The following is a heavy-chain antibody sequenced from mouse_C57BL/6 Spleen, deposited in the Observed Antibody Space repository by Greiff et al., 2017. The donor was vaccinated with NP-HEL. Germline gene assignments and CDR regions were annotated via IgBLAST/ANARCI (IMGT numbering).Heavy chain of an antibody. J-gene: IGHJ1*03. D-gene: IGHD1-1*01. CDR3: ARYRGYGSSYDWYFDV. Sequence: EVQRVESGGGLVQPGGSLSLSCAASGFTFTDYYMSWVRQPPGKALEWLGFIRNKANGYTTEYSASVKGRFTISRDNSQSILYLQMNALRAEDSATYYCARYRGYGSSYDWYFDVWGTGTTVTVSS. CDR1: GFTFTDYY. CDR2: IRNKANGYTT. V-gene: IGHV7-3*01.